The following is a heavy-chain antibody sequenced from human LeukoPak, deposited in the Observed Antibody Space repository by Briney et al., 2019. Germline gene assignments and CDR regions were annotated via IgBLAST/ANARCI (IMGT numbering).Heavy chain of an antibody. D-gene: IGHD5-18*01. CDR3: ARGVIQLKLRGDFDY. CDR1: GFTFSSYS. CDR2: ISSSSSYI. V-gene: IGHV3-21*01. J-gene: IGHJ4*02. Sequence: PGGSLRLSCAASGFTFSSYSMNWVRQAPGKGLEWVSSISSSSSYIYYADSVKGRFTISRDNAKNSLYLQMNGLRAEDTAVYYCARGVIQLKLRGDFDYWGQGTLVTVSS.